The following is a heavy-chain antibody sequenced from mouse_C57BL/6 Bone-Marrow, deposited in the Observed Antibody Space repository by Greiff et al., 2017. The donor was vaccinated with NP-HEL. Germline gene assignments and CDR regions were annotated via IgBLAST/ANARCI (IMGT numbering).Heavy chain of an antibody. V-gene: IGHV3-8*01. CDR1: GYSFTSYY. CDR3: ARSPRWVRRNYYDMDD. D-gene: IGHD2-2*01. Sequence: EVQLQQSGPGLAKPSQSLSLTCSVTGYSFTSYYLNWFRQFPGHNLEFMGYISYCGSTYYNPSLISRISITRETSKNQYYLELKYVTTEETATYYGARSPRWVRRNYYDMDDWGKGTSVTVSS. J-gene: IGHJ4*01. CDR2: ISYCGST.